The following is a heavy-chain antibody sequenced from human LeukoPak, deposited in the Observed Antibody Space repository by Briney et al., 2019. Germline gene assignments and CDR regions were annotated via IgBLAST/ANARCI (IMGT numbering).Heavy chain of an antibody. V-gene: IGHV3-21*01. CDR1: GFTFSSYA. D-gene: IGHD6-25*01. CDR3: AREQRPFTAADY. CDR2: ISSSSIDK. Sequence: AGGSLRLSCAASGFTFSSYAMNWVRQAPGKGLERVSLISSSSIDKSYADSVKGRFTISRGNAKNSLFLQMDNLRVEDTAVYYCAREQRPFTAADYWGQGTLVTVSS. J-gene: IGHJ4*02.